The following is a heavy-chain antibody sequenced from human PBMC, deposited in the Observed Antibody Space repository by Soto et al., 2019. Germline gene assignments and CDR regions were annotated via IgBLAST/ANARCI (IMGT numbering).Heavy chain of an antibody. CDR2: ISSSGSTI. J-gene: IGHJ3*02. CDR1: GFTFSDYY. CDR3: AREDCSGGSCSRTDAFDI. D-gene: IGHD2-15*01. V-gene: IGHV3-11*01. Sequence: GGSLRLSCAASGFTFSDYYMSWIRQAPGKGLEWVSYISSSGSTIYYADSAKGRFTISRDNAKNSLYLQMNSLRAEDTAVYYCAREDCSGGSCSRTDAFDIWGQGTMVTVSS.